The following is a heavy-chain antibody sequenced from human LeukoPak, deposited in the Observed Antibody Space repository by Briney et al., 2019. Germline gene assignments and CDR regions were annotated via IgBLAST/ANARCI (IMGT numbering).Heavy chain of an antibody. CDR1: GFTFSSYG. V-gene: IGHV3-30*18. CDR2: ISYDGSNK. J-gene: IGHJ4*02. D-gene: IGHD3-10*01. CDR3: AKRGTGGYYFDY. Sequence: GGSLRLPCAASGFTFSSYGMHWVRQAPGKGLEWVAVISYDGSNKYYADSVKGRFTISRDNSKNTLYLQMNSLRAEDTAVYYCAKRGTGGYYFDYWGRGTLVTVSS.